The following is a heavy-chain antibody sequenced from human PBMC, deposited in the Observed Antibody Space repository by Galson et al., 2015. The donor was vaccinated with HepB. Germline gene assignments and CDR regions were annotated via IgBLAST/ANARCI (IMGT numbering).Heavy chain of an antibody. J-gene: IGHJ6*02. V-gene: IGHV3-11*01. D-gene: IGHD5-18*01. CDR3: ARQGPRGYSYGYEPYYYYGMDV. CDR1: GFTFSDYY. Sequence: SLRLSCAASGFTFSDYYMSWIRQAPGKGLEWVSYISSSGSTIYYADSVKGRFTISRDNAKNSLYLQMNSLRAEDTAVYYCARQGPRGYSYGYEPYYYYGMDVWGQGTTVTVSS. CDR2: ISSSGSTI.